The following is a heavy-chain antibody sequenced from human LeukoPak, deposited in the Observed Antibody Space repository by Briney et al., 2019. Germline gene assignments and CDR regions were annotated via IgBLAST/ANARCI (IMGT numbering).Heavy chain of an antibody. J-gene: IGHJ4*02. V-gene: IGHV3-23*01. CDR3: AKSMVRGVIITSFDY. CDR1: GFTFSSYA. CDR2: ISGSGGST. D-gene: IGHD3-10*01. Sequence: GGSLRLSCAASGFTFSSYAMSWVRQAPGKGLEWVSAISGSGGSTYYADSVKGRFTISRDNSKNTLYLQMNSLRAEDTAVYYCAKSMVRGVIITSFDYWGQGTLVTVSS.